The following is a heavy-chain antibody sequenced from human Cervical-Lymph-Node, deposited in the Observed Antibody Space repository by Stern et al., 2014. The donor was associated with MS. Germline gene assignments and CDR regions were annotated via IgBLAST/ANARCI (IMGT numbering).Heavy chain of an antibody. D-gene: IGHD7-27*01. CDR3: ARDADWGGDAFDI. V-gene: IGHV4-61*02. CDR2: IYTRGST. CDR1: GGSISSGSYY. Sequence: QLQLQESGPGLVKPSQTLSLTCTVSGGSISSGSYYWSWIRQPAGKGLEWIGRIYTRGSTNYNPSLKSRVTISVDTSKNQSSLKLSSVTAADTAVYYCARDADWGGDAFDIWGQGTMVTVSS. J-gene: IGHJ3*02.